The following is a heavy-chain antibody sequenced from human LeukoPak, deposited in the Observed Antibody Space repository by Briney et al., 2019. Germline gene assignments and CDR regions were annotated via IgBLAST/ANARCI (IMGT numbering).Heavy chain of an antibody. CDR1: GFTFSNYW. Sequence: GGSLRLSCAASGFTFSNYWMIWVRQAPGKGLEWVGNIKQDGSEKRYADSVRGRFSISRDNAQTSLYLRMNSLRAEDTAVYYCARASDPWLQLTWGQGTLVTVSS. J-gene: IGHJ5*02. D-gene: IGHD5-24*01. CDR3: ARASDPWLQLT. CDR2: IKQDGSEK. V-gene: IGHV3-7*05.